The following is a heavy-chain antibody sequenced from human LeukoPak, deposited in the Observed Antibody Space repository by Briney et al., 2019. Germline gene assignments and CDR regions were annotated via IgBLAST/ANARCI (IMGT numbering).Heavy chain of an antibody. CDR2: IYYSGST. V-gene: IGHV4-39*01. J-gene: IGHJ4*02. Sequence: PGGSLRLSCSASGFTFSSYWMSWVRQAPGKGLEWIGSIYYSGSTYYNPSLKSRVTISVDTSKNQFSLKLSSVTAADTAVYYCARRGSSGWCYFDYWGQGTLVTVSS. CDR1: GFTFSSYW. D-gene: IGHD6-19*01. CDR3: ARRGSSGWCYFDY.